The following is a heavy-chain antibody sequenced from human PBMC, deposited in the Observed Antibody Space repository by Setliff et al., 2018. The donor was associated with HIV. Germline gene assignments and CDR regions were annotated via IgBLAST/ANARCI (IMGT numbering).Heavy chain of an antibody. D-gene: IGHD6-19*01. CDR3: VKGGTLAGQFYYYMNV. J-gene: IGHJ6*03. CDR1: GFNFNNYA. Sequence: GGSLRLSCEGSGFNFNNYAMHWVRQPPGKGLEWVSGITWRGGVLGYAASAEGRFIISRDNARSSLHLQMNSLATEDTALYFCVKGGTLAGQFYYYMNVWGKGTTVTVSS. V-gene: IGHV3-9*01. CDR2: ITWRGGVL.